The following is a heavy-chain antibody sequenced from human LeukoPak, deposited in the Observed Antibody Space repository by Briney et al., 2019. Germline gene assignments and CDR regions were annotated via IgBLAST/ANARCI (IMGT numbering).Heavy chain of an antibody. J-gene: IGHJ4*02. CDR1: GYTFTSYG. D-gene: IGHD3-3*01. CDR3: ARTELRFLESDY. V-gene: IGHV1-18*01. Sequence: ASVKVSCEASGYTFTSYGISWVRQAPGQGLEWMGWISAYNGNTNYAQKLQGRVTMTTDTSTSTAYMELRSLRSDDTAVYYCARTELRFLESDYWGQGTLVTVSS. CDR2: ISAYNGNT.